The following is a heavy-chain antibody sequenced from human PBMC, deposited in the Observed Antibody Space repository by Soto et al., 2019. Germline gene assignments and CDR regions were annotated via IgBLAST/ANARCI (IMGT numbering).Heavy chain of an antibody. CDR1: GDSVSSNSAA. CDR2: TYYRSRWYN. V-gene: IGHV6-1*01. J-gene: IGHJ6*02. D-gene: IGHD6-13*01. Sequence: SQTLSLTCVISGDSVSSNSAAWNWIRQSPSRGLEWLGRTYYRSRWYNDYAVSVRSRITVNADTSKNQFSLHLNSVTPEDTAVYYCARRQISPPTRGAASARGAMDVWGQGTTVTVSS. CDR3: ARRQISPPTRGAASARGAMDV.